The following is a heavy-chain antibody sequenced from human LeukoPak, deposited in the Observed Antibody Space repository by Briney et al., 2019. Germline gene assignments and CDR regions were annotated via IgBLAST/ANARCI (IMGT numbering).Heavy chain of an antibody. J-gene: IGHJ4*02. CDR2: INPSGGST. Sequence: GSVKASCKASGYTFTNYDMHWVRQAPGQELEWMGIINPSGGSTSYAQKLQGRVTMTRDTSTSTVYMELSSLRSEDTAVYYCARDDALVATGSFDYWGQGTLVTVSS. V-gene: IGHV1-46*04. CDR1: GYTFTNYD. D-gene: IGHD5-12*01. CDR3: ARDDALVATGSFDY.